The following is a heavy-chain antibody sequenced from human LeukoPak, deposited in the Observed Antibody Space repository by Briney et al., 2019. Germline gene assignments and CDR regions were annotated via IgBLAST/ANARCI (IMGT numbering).Heavy chain of an antibody. CDR3: ARESRCKSYGDYCGNFDY. CDR2: INTNTGNP. Sequence: ASVKVSCKASGYTFTSYAMNWVRQAPGQGLEWMGWINTNTGNPTYAQGFTGRFVFSLDSSVSTAYLQISSLKAADTAVYYCARESRCKSYGDYCGNFDYWGQGTLVTVSS. D-gene: IGHD4-17*01. J-gene: IGHJ4*02. V-gene: IGHV7-4-1*02. CDR1: GYTFTSYA.